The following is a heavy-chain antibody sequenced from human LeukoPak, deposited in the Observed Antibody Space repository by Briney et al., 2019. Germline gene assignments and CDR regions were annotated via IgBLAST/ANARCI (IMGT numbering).Heavy chain of an antibody. J-gene: IGHJ4*02. CDR2: INHSGST. Sequence: SEALSLTCAVYGGSFSGYYWSWIRQPPGKGLEWIGEINHSGSTNYNPSLKSRVTISIDTSKNQFSLKLSSVTAADTAVYYCARRRWGFGELLIDYWGQGTLVTVSS. CDR3: ARRRWGFGELLIDY. D-gene: IGHD3-10*01. CDR1: GGSFSGYY. V-gene: IGHV4-34*01.